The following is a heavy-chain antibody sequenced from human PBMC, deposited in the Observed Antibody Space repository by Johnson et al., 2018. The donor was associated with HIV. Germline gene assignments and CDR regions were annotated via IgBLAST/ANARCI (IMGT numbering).Heavy chain of an antibody. Sequence: VQLVESRGVLLQPGGSLRLSCAASGFTVSSNEMSWVRQAPGKGLEWVSSISGGSTYYADSRKGRFTISRDNSKNTLHLQMNSLRAEDTAVYYCARATAYGGRVDGFDIWGQGTMVTVSS. J-gene: IGHJ3*02. CDR1: GFTVSSNE. D-gene: IGHD4-23*01. V-gene: IGHV3-38-3*01. CDR2: ISGGST. CDR3: ARATAYGGRVDGFDI.